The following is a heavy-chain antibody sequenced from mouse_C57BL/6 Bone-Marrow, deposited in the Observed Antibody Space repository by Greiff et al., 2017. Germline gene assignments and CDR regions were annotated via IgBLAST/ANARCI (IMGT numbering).Heavy chain of an antibody. D-gene: IGHD2-14*01. CDR1: GFNIQDDY. CDR3: TTACTPAMDY. V-gene: IGHV14-4*01. CDR2: IDPENGGP. Sequence: VQLQQSGAELVRPGASVTLSCTASGFNIQDDYMHWVKPRPEQGLEWIGWIDPENGGPEYASKFQGKATLTADTSSNTAYMQLSSLTSEDTAVDYCTTACTPAMDYWGQGTSVTVSS. J-gene: IGHJ4*01.